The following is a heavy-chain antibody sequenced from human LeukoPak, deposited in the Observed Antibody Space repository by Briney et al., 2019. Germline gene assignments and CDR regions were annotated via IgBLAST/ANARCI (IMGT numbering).Heavy chain of an antibody. CDR1: RGSISGYS. CDR2: IFYSGDT. CDR3: VRGPYGASISKWFDP. J-gene: IGHJ5*02. V-gene: IGHV4-59*01. Sequence: SETLSLTCTVSRGSISGYSWSWIRQSPGGGPGVVGYIFYSGDTAYNPSLRSRVTLSVDTSKNQFSLQLRSVTTADTAVYYCVRGPYGASISKWFDPWGQGTQVIVSP. D-gene: IGHD4/OR15-4a*01.